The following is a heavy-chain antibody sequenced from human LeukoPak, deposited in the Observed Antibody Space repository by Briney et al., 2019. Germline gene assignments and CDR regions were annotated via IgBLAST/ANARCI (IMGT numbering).Heavy chain of an antibody. CDR2: ISWNGGSI. CDR3: AKDSGSGYSSGWLAFDP. CDR1: GFTFDDYA. V-gene: IGHV3-9*01. J-gene: IGHJ5*02. D-gene: IGHD6-19*01. Sequence: GRSLRLSCAASGFTFDDYAMHWVRQAPGKGLEWVSGISWNGGSIGYADSVKGRFTISRDNAKNSLYLQMNSLRAEDTALYYCAKDSGSGYSSGWLAFDPWGQGTLVTVSS.